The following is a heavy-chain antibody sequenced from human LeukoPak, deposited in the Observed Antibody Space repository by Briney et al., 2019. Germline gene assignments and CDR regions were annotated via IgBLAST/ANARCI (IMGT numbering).Heavy chain of an antibody. CDR3: AKEGIHMHYYYMDV. V-gene: IGHV3-21*01. D-gene: IGHD6-13*01. Sequence: GGSLRLSCAASGFTFSSYSMNWVRQAPGKGLEWVSSISSSSSYIYYADSVKGRFTISRDNAKNSLYLQMNSLRAEDTAVYYCAKEGIHMHYYYMDVWGKGITVTVSS. CDR2: ISSSSSYI. J-gene: IGHJ6*03. CDR1: GFTFSSYS.